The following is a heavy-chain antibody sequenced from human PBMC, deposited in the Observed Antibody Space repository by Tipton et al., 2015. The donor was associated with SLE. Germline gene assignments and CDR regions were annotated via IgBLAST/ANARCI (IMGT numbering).Heavy chain of an antibody. Sequence: GSLRLSCAASGFTFSSYSMNWVRQAPGKGLEWVSYISSSSSTIYYADSVKGRFTISRDNAKNSLYLQMNSLRAEDTAVYYCARSSIAARPGPHGAYYYGMDVWGQGTTVTVSS. V-gene: IGHV3-48*01. CDR2: ISSSSSTI. CDR1: GFTFSSYS. CDR3: ARSSIAARPGPHGAYYYGMDV. J-gene: IGHJ6*02. D-gene: IGHD6-6*01.